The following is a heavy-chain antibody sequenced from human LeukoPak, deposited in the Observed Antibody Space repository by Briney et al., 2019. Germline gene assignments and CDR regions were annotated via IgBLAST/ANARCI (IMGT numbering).Heavy chain of an antibody. Sequence: PGGSLRLSCAASGFTFSSYWMSWVRQAPGKGLEWVANIKQDGSEKYYVDSVKGRFTISRDNAKNSLYLQMNSLRAEDTAVYYCARELAGSGWYSPSFDYWGQGTLVTVSS. V-gene: IGHV3-7*01. J-gene: IGHJ4*02. CDR3: ARELAGSGWYSPSFDY. CDR1: GFTFSSYW. D-gene: IGHD6-19*01. CDR2: IKQDGSEK.